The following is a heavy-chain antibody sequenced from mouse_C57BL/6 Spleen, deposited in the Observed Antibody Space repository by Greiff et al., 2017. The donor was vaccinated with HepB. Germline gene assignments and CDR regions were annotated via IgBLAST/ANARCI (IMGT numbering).Heavy chain of an antibody. CDR2: ISSGGSYT. CDR1: GFTFSSYG. D-gene: IGHD1-1*01. V-gene: IGHV5-6*01. J-gene: IGHJ4*01. CDR3: ARHEDYGSRYAMDY. Sequence: EVKLVESGGDLVKPGGSLKLSCAASGFTFSSYGMSWVRQTPDKRLEWVATISSGGSYTYYPDSVKGRFTISRDNAKNTLYLQMSSLKSEDTAMYYCARHEDYGSRYAMDYWGQGTSVTVSS.